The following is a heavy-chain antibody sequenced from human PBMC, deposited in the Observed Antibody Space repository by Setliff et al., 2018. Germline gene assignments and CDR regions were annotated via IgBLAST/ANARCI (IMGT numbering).Heavy chain of an antibody. D-gene: IGHD6-19*01. Sequence: SETLSLTCTVSGGSISSSIYYWGWIRQPPGKGLEWIGSIYYSGSTYCNPSLKSRVTISVDTSKNQFSLKLSSVTAADTAVYFCAREARYSSAWYSYYYGMDVWGQGTTVTVSS. CDR2: IYYSGST. CDR1: GGSISSSIYY. J-gene: IGHJ6*02. V-gene: IGHV4-39*07. CDR3: AREARYSSAWYSYYYGMDV.